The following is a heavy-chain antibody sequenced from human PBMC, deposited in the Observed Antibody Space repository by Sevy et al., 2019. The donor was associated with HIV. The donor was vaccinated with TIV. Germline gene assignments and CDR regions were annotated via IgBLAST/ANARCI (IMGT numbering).Heavy chain of an antibody. CDR1: GFTVNSNY. D-gene: IGHD5-18*01. Sequence: GGSLRLSCAASGFTVNSNYMTWVRQAPGKGLEGVSVIHSDDTTYHADSVKDRFTISRDNFKNTLYLHMSSLRAEDTAVYYCARGKSGYRYALNYWGQGTLVTVS. J-gene: IGHJ4*02. CDR3: ARGKSGYRYALNY. CDR2: IHSDDTT. V-gene: IGHV3-66*01.